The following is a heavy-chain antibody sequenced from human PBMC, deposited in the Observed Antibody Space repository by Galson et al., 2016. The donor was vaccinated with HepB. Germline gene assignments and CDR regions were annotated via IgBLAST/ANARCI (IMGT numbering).Heavy chain of an antibody. CDR3: ARPYTYYFGSGSYFDVLHYGMDV. CDR2: INSDESNT. D-gene: IGHD3-10*01. J-gene: IGHJ6*02. Sequence: SLRLSCAASGFTFSSYWMHWVRHAPGKGLVWVSRINSDESNTNYADSVKGRFTISGDNANNPLSLQMNSLRAEDTAFYYCARPYTYYFGSGSYFDVLHYGMDVWGQGTTVTVSS. V-gene: IGHV3-74*01. CDR1: GFTFSSYW.